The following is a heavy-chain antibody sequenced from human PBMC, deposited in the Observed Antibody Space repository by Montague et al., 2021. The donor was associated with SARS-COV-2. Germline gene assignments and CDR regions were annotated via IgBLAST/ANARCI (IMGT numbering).Heavy chain of an antibody. CDR3: ARTYYDILTGYYTYDY. V-gene: IGHV2-70*01. Sequence: PALVKPTQTLTLTCTFSGFSLSTSGMCVSWIRQPPGKALEWLALIDWDDDKYYRPSLKTRLTISKDTSKNQVVLTMTNMDPVDTATYYCARTYYDILTGYYTYDYWGQGTLVTVSS. CDR1: GFSLSTSGMC. D-gene: IGHD3-9*01. CDR2: IDWDDDK. J-gene: IGHJ4*02.